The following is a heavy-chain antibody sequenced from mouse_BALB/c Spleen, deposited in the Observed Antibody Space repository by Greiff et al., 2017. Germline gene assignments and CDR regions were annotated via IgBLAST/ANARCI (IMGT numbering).Heavy chain of an antibody. V-gene: IGHV10S3*01. CDR1: GFTFNTNA. CDR2: IRSKSNNYAT. J-gene: IGHJ3*01. D-gene: IGHD2-4*01. Sequence: TGGGLVQPKGSLKLSCAASGFTFNTNAMNWVRQAPGKGLEWVARIRSKSNNYATYYADSVKDRFTISRDDSQSMLYLQMNNLKTEDTAMYYCVRDIGVYYDYDSFAYWGQGTLVTVSA. CDR3: VRDIGVYYDYDSFAY.